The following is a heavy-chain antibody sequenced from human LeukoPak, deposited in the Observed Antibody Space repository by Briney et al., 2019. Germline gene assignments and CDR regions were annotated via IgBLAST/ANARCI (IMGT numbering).Heavy chain of an antibody. D-gene: IGHD3-22*01. CDR1: GGSISSSSYY. Sequence: SETLSLTCTVSGGSISSSSYYWGWIRQPPGKGLEWIGSIYYSGSTNYNPSLKSRVTISVDTSKNQFSLKLSSVTAADTAVYYCARDREYYDSSGSGPLFDYWGQGTLVTVSS. CDR2: IYYSGST. J-gene: IGHJ4*02. V-gene: IGHV4-39*07. CDR3: ARDREYYDSSGSGPLFDY.